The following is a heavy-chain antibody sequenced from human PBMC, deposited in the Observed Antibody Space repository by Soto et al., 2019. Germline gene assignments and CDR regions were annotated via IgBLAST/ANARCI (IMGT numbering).Heavy chain of an antibody. Sequence: QVQLVQSGAEVKKPGSSVKVSCKASGGPFRSNTINWVRQAPGQRLEWMGGISPNFNSPTYARKFQGRVTITADDSTNTAYIELRSLRSEDTAVYYCARDDRIGTYWPAYWGQGTQVTVSS. D-gene: IGHD2-8*02. CDR2: ISPNFNSP. CDR1: GGPFRSNT. V-gene: IGHV1-69*01. CDR3: ARDDRIGTYWPAY. J-gene: IGHJ4*02.